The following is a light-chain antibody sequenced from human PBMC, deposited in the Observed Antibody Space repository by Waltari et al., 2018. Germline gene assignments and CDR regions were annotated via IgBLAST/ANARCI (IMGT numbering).Light chain of an antibody. J-gene: IGLJ1*01. V-gene: IGLV2-23*01. CDR1: SSALGGYNL. Sequence: QSALTQPASVSGSPGQSITISCTVDSSALGGYNLVSWYQRRPGEAPKLLIYEGSKRPSGVSSRFSCSRSGDTASLTISGLQSEDEADYSCSSFGGSGSFVFGSGTKVTVL. CDR3: SSFGGSGSFV. CDR2: EGS.